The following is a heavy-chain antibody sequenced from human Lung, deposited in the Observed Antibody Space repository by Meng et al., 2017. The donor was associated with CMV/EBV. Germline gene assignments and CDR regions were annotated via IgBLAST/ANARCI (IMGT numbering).Heavy chain of an antibody. Sequence: GGSXRLSCAASGFTFDDYAMHWVRQAPGKGLEWVSGISWNSGSIGYADSVKGRFTSSRDNAKNSLYLQMTSLRAGDTALYYCAKECSGFDDWGQGSLVTVSS. CDR3: AKECSGFDD. D-gene: IGHD6-19*01. CDR1: GFTFDDYA. CDR2: ISWNSGSI. J-gene: IGHJ4*02. V-gene: IGHV3-9*01.